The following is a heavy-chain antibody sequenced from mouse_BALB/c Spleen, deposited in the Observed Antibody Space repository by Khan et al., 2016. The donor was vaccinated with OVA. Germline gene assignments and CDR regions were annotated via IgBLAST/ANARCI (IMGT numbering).Heavy chain of an antibody. V-gene: IGHV1-77*01. Sequence: VKLVESGAELARPGASVKLSCKASGYIFTDYNINWMRQRTGQGLEWIGEIYPGSDNTYYNERFKGKATLTVDKSSSTAYMHLSSLTSEDSAFYFWTREWAAWFPYWGQGTLVTVSA. J-gene: IGHJ3*01. CDR2: IYPGSDNT. CDR1: GYIFTDYN. CDR3: TREWAAWFPY.